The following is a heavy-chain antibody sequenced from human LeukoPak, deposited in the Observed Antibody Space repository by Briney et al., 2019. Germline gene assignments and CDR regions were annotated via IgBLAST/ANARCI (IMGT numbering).Heavy chain of an antibody. Sequence: GGSLRLSCAVSGFTFSGFWMSWSRQAPGKGLEWVASINSDGSEGYYADVVKGRFTISRDNAKNSLYLQINSQRAEDTAVYYCAIDPNWGTHSWGQGVLVTVSS. CDR2: INSDGSEG. J-gene: IGHJ4*02. CDR3: AIDPNWGTHS. V-gene: IGHV3-7*03. D-gene: IGHD7-27*01. CDR1: GFTFSGFW.